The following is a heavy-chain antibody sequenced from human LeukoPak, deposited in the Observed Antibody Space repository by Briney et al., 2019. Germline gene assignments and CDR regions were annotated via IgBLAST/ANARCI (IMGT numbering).Heavy chain of an antibody. V-gene: IGHV1-18*01. CDR3: ARDLRANGVLTLLGY. CDR1: GYTFTSYG. CDR2: ISAYNGNT. Sequence: ASVKVSCKASGYTFTSYGISWVRQAPGQGLEWMGWISAYNGNTNYAQKLQGRVTMTTDISTSTAYMELRSLRSDDTAVYYCARDLRANGVLTLLGYWGQGTLVTVSS. J-gene: IGHJ4*02. D-gene: IGHD3-16*01.